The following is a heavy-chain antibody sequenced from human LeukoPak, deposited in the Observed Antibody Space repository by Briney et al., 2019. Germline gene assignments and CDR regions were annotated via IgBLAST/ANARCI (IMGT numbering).Heavy chain of an antibody. J-gene: IGHJ4*02. CDR2: IKSKTDGGTT. CDR3: AKDDDWLRFEH. CDR1: GFTFSNAW. D-gene: IGHD5-12*01. Sequence: GGSLRLSCAASGFTFSNAWMSWVRQAPGKGLEWVGRIKSKTDGGTTDYAAPVKGRFTISRDDSKNTLYLQMNSLKTEDTAVYYCAKDDDWLRFEHWGRGTPVSVSS. V-gene: IGHV3-15*01.